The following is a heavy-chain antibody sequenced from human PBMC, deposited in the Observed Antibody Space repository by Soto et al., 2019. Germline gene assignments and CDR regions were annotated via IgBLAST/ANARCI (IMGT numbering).Heavy chain of an antibody. CDR2: IWFDGRNI. D-gene: IGHD5-18*01. CDR1: GFTFSNYG. Sequence: PGGSLRLSCAASGFTFSNYGMHWVRQTPGRGLEWVAVIWFDGRNIVYGNSVKGRFTISRDSSKNSLFLQMNSLRAEDTALYHCARGPSAGYKYGYNWGYLDHWGQGTPVTVSS. CDR3: ARGPSAGYKYGYNWGYLDH. J-gene: IGHJ4*02. V-gene: IGHV3-33*01.